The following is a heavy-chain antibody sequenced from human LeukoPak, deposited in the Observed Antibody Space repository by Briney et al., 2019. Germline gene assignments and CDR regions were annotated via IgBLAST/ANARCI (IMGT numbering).Heavy chain of an antibody. Sequence: ASVKVSCKASGYTFTSYGISWVRQAPGQGLEWMGWITGYTGNTNYAQMMQGRVTMTTDTSTSTAYMELRSLRSDDTAVYYCARWVGSGWYGDYWGQGTLVTVSS. J-gene: IGHJ4*02. V-gene: IGHV1-18*01. D-gene: IGHD6-19*01. CDR2: ITGYTGNT. CDR1: GYTFTSYG. CDR3: ARWVGSGWYGDY.